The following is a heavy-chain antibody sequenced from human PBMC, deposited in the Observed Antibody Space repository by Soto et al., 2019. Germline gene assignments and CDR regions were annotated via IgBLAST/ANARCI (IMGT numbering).Heavy chain of an antibody. CDR2: LYYTGNT. D-gene: IGHD2-2*01. J-gene: IGHJ4*02. CDR1: DGSASSGGYF. V-gene: IGHV4-61*08. Sequence: KPSETLSLTCNVSDGSASSGGYFWSWIRQPPGKGLEWIGNLYYTGNTDYNPSLKSRVTISGDTSKSQISLKLKSVTAADTAVYYCERDVEVRPRVFENWSPGTLVTVSS. CDR3: ERDVEVRPRVFEN.